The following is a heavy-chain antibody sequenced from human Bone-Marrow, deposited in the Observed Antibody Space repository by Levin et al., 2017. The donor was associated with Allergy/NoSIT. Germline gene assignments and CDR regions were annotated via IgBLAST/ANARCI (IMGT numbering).Heavy chain of an antibody. V-gene: IGHV1-46*01. J-gene: IGHJ5*02. CDR1: GYTFTSYY. D-gene: IGHD2-15*01. CDR3: ARDMSGGWVRGWFDP. CDR2: INPSACNP. Sequence: ASVKVSCKASGYTFTSYYMHWVRQAPGQGLEWTGVINPSACNPSYAQKFQGRVTLTRDTSTSTVYMELTSLRSEDTAVYYCARDMSGGWVRGWFDPWGQGTLVTVSS.